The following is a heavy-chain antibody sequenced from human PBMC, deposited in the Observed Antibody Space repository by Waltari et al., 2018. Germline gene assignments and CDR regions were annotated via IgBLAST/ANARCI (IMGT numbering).Heavy chain of an antibody. CDR1: GFVFQNYG. J-gene: IGHJ4*02. D-gene: IGHD2-2*01. CDR3: AKVLRAFSSSPFHFYFDS. V-gene: IGHV3-23*01. Sequence: EVQLLESGGGLVPPGGSVRLACAAAGFVFQNYGMGWVRQGPGKGLEWVASLGGNGGDRYYADSVKGRFTISRDNSESTLSLQMDNLRGEDTAIYYCAKVLRAFSSSPFHFYFDSWGQGTLVAVSS. CDR2: LGGNGGDR.